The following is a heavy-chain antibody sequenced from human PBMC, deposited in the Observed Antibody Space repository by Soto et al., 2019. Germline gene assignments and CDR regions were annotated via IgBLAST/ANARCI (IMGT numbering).Heavy chain of an antibody. J-gene: IGHJ3*02. Sequence: ASVKVSCKASGYTFTSYGISWVRQAPGQGLEWMGWISAYNGNTNYAQKLQGRVTMTKDTSKSTAYMELRSLRSDDTAVYYCARDWPSIAAAGTLDDACDIWGQGKMVSVSS. CDR1: GYTFTSYG. CDR3: ARDWPSIAAAGTLDDACDI. CDR2: ISAYNGNT. V-gene: IGHV1-18*04. D-gene: IGHD6-13*01.